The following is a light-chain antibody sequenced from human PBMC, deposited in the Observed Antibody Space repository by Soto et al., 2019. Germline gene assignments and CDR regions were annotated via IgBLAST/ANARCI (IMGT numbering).Light chain of an antibody. CDR2: DAS. V-gene: IGKV1-33*01. Sequence: DVQMTQSPSSLSASVGDRVIITCKANQSIANFLNWFQHKPGEAPKLLISDASHLGLGVPSRFSGSRSGTDFVLDISNLQSEDVATYLCQQYEDLPLTFGGGTKVDI. J-gene: IGKJ4*01. CDR1: QSIANF. CDR3: QQYEDLPLT.